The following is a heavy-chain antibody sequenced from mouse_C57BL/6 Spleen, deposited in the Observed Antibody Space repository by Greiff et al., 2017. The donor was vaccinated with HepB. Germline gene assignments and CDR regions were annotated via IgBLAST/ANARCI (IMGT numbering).Heavy chain of an antibody. D-gene: IGHD1-1*01. J-gene: IGHJ2*01. V-gene: IGHV1-81*01. CDR3: ARTYYYGSSWFDY. CDR2: IYPRSGNT. Sequence: VQLQQSGAELARPGASVKLSCKASGYTFTSYGISWVKQRTGQGLEWIGEIYPRSGNTYYNEKFKGKATLTAGKSSSTAYMELRSLTSEDSAVYFCARTYYYGSSWFDYWGQGTTLTVSS. CDR1: GYTFTSYG.